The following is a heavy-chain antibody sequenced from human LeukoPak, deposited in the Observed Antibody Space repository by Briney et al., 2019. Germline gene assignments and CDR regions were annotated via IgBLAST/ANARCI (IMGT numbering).Heavy chain of an antibody. CDR2: IIPIFGTA. Sequence: ASVKVSCKASGGTFTSYAISWVRQAPGQGLEWMGGIIPIFGTANYAQKFQGRVTITADESTSTAYMELSSLRSEDTAVYYCARDVSGGSYFDYWGQGTLATVSS. D-gene: IGHD1-26*01. V-gene: IGHV1-69*13. CDR3: ARDVSGGSYFDY. CDR1: GGTFTSYA. J-gene: IGHJ4*02.